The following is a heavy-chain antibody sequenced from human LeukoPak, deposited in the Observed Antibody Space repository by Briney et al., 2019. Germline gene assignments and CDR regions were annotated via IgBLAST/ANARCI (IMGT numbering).Heavy chain of an antibody. CDR1: GFTVSSNY. CDR2: IYSGGST. D-gene: IGHD6-19*01. J-gene: IGHJ4*02. V-gene: IGHV3-53*01. Sequence: GGSLRLSCAASGFTVSSNYMSWVRQAPGKGLEWVSVIYSGGSTYYADSVKGRFTISRDNSKNTLYLQMNSLRVDDTAVYYCAKAAGIAVADTFDHWGQGTLVTVSS. CDR3: AKAAGIAVADTFDH.